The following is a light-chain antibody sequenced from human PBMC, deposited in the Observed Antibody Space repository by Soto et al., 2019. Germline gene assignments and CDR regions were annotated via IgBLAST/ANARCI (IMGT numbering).Light chain of an antibody. CDR3: QQYNNWPT. CDR2: GAS. J-gene: IGKJ5*01. Sequence: EIVLTQSPGTLSLSPGERATPSCRASQSVSSSYLAWYQLKLGQAPRLLIYGASTRATGIPARFSGSGSGTEFTLTISSLQSEDFAVYYCQQYNNWPTFGQGTRLEIK. V-gene: IGKV3-15*01. CDR1: QSVSSSY.